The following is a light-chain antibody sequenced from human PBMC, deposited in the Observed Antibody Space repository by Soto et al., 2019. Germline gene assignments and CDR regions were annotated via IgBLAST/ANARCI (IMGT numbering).Light chain of an antibody. J-gene: IGKJ1*01. CDR2: GAS. CDR3: LQYVSSPWT. Sequence: EIVLTQSAATLSLSLGERATLSCRASQTVGGRYLAWFQQKPGQTPRLLIYGASTRAAGVPDRFSGSGSGTHFSLTINRLEPEDFAVYYCLQYVSSPWTFGQGTKVEV. CDR1: QTVGGRY. V-gene: IGKV3-20*01.